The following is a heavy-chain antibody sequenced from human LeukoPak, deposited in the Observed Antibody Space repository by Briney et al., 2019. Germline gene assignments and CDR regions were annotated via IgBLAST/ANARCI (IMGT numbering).Heavy chain of an antibody. CDR1: GFTFSINA. CDR2: ISYDGTKQ. Sequence: GGSLRLSCEGSGFTFSINAMHWVRQAPGKGLEWLAVISYDGTKQYFADSVKGRFTISRDNVKNSLYLEMNSLRVEDSAVYYCERDHYFDISGYLDYWGHGTPVTVSS. J-gene: IGHJ4*01. CDR3: ERDHYFDISGYLDY. D-gene: IGHD3-22*01. V-gene: IGHV3-30-3*01.